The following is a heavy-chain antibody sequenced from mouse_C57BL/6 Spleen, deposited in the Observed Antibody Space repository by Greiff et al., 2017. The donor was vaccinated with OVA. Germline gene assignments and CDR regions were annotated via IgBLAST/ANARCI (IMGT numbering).Heavy chain of an antibody. CDR2: IYPGDGDT. Sequence: QVQLKESGPELVKPGASVKISCKASGYAFSSSWMNWVKQRPGKGLEWIGRIYPGDGDTNYNGKFKGKATLTADKSSSTAYMQLSSLTSEDSAVYFCARIGTSSSWYFDVWGTGTTVTVSS. CDR1: GYAFSSSW. V-gene: IGHV1-82*01. CDR3: ARIGTSSSWYFDV. D-gene: IGHD1-1*01. J-gene: IGHJ1*03.